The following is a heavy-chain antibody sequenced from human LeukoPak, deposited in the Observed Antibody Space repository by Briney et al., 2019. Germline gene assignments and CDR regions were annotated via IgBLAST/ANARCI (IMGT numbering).Heavy chain of an antibody. CDR2: ISNSSSVI. CDR1: GFTFSSYS. Sequence: PGGSLRLSRAASGFTFSSYSMNWVRQAPGKGLEWVSYISNSSSVIYHADSVKGRFTISRDNAKNSLSLQMNSLTAEDTAVYYCARDRRGDSYGPLDSWGQGTLVTVSS. CDR3: ARDRRGDSYGPLDS. V-gene: IGHV3-48*01. D-gene: IGHD5-18*01. J-gene: IGHJ4*02.